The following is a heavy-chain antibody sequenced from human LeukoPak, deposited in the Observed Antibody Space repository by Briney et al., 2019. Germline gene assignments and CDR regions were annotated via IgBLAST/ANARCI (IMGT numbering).Heavy chain of an antibody. Sequence: GGSLRLSCAASGFTFSSYAMHWVRQAPGKGLEYVSAISSNGGSTYYANSVKGRFTISRDNSKNTLYLQMGSLRAEDMAVYYCASRGPYYYGSGVYYYYMDVWGKGTTVTVSS. J-gene: IGHJ6*03. D-gene: IGHD3-10*01. CDR3: ASRGPYYYGSGVYYYYMDV. V-gene: IGHV3-64*01. CDR1: GFTFSSYA. CDR2: ISSNGGST.